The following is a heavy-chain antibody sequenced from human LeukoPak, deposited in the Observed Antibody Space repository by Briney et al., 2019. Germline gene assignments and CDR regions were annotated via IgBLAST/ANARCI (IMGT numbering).Heavy chain of an antibody. CDR1: GGSVSDYY. CDR3: ARLAYYYGSGSQKDV. CDR2: IYHTGST. D-gene: IGHD3-10*01. Sequence: SETLSLTCTISGGSVSDYYWSWIRQSPGKGLEWIGYIYHTGSTSYSPSLKSRVTISADTSQNQFSLKLSSVTAADTAVYYCARLAYYYGSGSQKDVWGKGTTVTVSS. V-gene: IGHV4-59*02. J-gene: IGHJ6*04.